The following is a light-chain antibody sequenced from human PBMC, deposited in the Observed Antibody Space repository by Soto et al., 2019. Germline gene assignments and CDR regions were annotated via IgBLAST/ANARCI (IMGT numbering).Light chain of an antibody. CDR3: SSYTSVSVV. CDR1: SSDVGGYDY. Sequence: QSALTQPASVSGSPGQSITISCTGTSSDVGGYDYVSWYQQHPGKAPKLMIYDVSNRPSGISNRFSGSKSGNTASLTISGLQAEDEAHYYCSSYTSVSVVFGGGTKLTVL. J-gene: IGLJ2*01. V-gene: IGLV2-14*03. CDR2: DVS.